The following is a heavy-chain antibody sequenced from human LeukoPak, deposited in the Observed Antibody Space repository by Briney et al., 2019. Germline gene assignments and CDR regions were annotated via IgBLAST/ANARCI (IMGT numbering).Heavy chain of an antibody. Sequence: GGSLRLSCAASGFTFSSYGMHWVRQAPGKGLEWVAVIWYDGSNKYYADSVKGRFTISRDNSKNTLYLQMNSLRAEDTAVYYCARDRFDYGDYEALDYWGKGTLVTVSS. CDR1: GFTFSSYG. D-gene: IGHD4-17*01. CDR3: ARDRFDYGDYEALDY. V-gene: IGHV3-33*01. CDR2: IWYDGSNK. J-gene: IGHJ4*02.